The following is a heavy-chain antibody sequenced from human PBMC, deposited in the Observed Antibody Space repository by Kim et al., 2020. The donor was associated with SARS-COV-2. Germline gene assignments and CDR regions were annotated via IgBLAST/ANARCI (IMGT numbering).Heavy chain of an antibody. CDR1: GGSISSGDYY. CDR2: IYYSGST. V-gene: IGHV4-30-4*01. CDR3: ARGSKTGYSQRKYDYYGMDV. Sequence: SETLSLTCTVSGGSISSGDYYWSWIRQPPGKGLEWIGYIYYSGSTYYNPSLKSRVTISVDTSKNQFSLKLSSVTAADTAVYYCARGSKTGYSQRKYDYYGMDVWGQGTTVTVSS. D-gene: IGHD5-18*01. J-gene: IGHJ6*02.